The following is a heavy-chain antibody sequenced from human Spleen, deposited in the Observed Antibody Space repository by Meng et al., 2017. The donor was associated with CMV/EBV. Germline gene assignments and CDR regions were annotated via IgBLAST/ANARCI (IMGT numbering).Heavy chain of an antibody. CDR2: ISGSGRSI. CDR1: GFTFNNYA. D-gene: IGHD4/OR15-4a*01. Sequence: ASGFTFNNYAMTWVRQAPGKGLEWVSAISGSGRSIYYADSVKGRFTISRDNSKNTLYLQMNSLRAGDTAVYYCAKDDYNSSPRRFDSWGQGTLVTVSS. V-gene: IGHV3-23*01. J-gene: IGHJ5*01. CDR3: AKDDYNSSPRRFDS.